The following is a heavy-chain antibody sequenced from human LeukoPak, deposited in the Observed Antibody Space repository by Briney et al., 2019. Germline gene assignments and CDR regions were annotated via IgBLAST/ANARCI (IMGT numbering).Heavy chain of an antibody. D-gene: IGHD5-12*01. V-gene: IGHV4-39*01. CDR1: GGSISSSSYY. J-gene: IGHJ3*02. CDR3: ASIVATITGAFDI. CDR2: MYYSGST. Sequence: PSETLSLTCTVSGGSISSSSYYWGWIRQPQGKGLEWIGSMYYSGSTYHNPSLKSRVTISVDTSKNQFSLKLNSVTAADTAVYYCASIVATITGAFDIWGQGTMVTVSS.